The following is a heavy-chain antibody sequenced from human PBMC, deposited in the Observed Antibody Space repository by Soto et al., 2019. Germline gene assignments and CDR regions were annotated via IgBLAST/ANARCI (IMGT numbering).Heavy chain of an antibody. CDR2: IYYSGST. Sequence: QVQLQESGPGLVKPSQTLSLTCTVSGGSISSGGYDWSWIRQHPGKGLEWIGYIYYSGSTYYNPSLKSRVTISVDTSKNQCSLKMSAVTAADTAVYYCARESSGYSKEPINWFAPWGQGTLVTVSS. J-gene: IGHJ5*02. V-gene: IGHV4-31*03. CDR1: GGSISSGGYD. D-gene: IGHD4-4*01. CDR3: ARESSGYSKEPINWFAP.